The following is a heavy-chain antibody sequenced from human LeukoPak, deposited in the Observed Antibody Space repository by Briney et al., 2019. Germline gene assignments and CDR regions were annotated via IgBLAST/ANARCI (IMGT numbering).Heavy chain of an antibody. CDR1: GFTFSNAW. V-gene: IGHV3-15*01. J-gene: IGHJ4*02. D-gene: IGHD3-22*01. Sequence: GGSPRLSCAASGFTFSNAWMSWVRQAPGKGLEWVGRIKSKTDGGTTDYAAPVKGRFTISRDDSKNTLYLQMNSLKTEDTAVYYCTTREGYYYDSSGYLELDYWGQGTLVTVSS. CDR2: IKSKTDGGTT. CDR3: TTREGYYYDSSGYLELDY.